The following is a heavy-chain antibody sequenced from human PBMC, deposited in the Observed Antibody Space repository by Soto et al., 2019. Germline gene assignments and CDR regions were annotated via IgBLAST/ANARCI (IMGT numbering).Heavy chain of an antibody. D-gene: IGHD2-15*01. Sequence: SETLSLTCTXSGGSISSYYWSWIRQPPGKGLEWIGYIYYSGSTNYNPSLKSRVTISVDTSKNQFSLKLSSVTAADTAVYYCARDSRVVVAAYSLLGMDVWGQGTTVTVSS. CDR3: ARDSRVVVAAYSLLGMDV. CDR1: GGSISSYY. CDR2: IYYSGST. J-gene: IGHJ6*01. V-gene: IGHV4-59*01.